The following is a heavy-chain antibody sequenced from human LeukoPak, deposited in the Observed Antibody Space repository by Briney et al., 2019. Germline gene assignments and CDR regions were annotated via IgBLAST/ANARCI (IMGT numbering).Heavy chain of an antibody. CDR3: ARLSSGGDCYSGRAFDY. D-gene: IGHD2-21*01. Sequence: GESLKISSKGSGYSFTSYWIGWVRQMPGKGLEWMGIIYPGDSDTRYSPSFQGQVTISADKSISTAYLQWSSLKASDTAMYYCARLSSGGDCYSGRAFDYWGQGTLVTVSS. V-gene: IGHV5-51*01. CDR2: IYPGDSDT. J-gene: IGHJ4*02. CDR1: GYSFTSYW.